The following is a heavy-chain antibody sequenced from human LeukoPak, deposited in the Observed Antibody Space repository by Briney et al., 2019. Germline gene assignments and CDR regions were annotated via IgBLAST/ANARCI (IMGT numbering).Heavy chain of an antibody. D-gene: IGHD5/OR15-5a*01. CDR3: AISPIESNWFDP. CDR2: INPSGGST. Sequence: ASVKVSCKASGYTFTSYYMHWVRQAPGQGPEWMGIINPSGGSTSYAQKFQGRVTMTRDMSTSTVYMELSSLRSEDAAVYYCAISPIESNWFDPWGQGTLVTVSS. CDR1: GYTFTSYY. J-gene: IGHJ5*02. V-gene: IGHV1-46*01.